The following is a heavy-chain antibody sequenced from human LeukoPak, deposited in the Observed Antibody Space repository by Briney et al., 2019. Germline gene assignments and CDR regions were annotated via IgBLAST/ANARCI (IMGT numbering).Heavy chain of an antibody. CDR3: ARQDWDSYGSYHLDY. CDR1: GGSISSFY. CDR2: INYSGST. Sequence: SETLSLTCTVSGGSISSFYWNWIRQPPGKGLEWIGYINYSGSTNYNPSFKSRVTISLDTSKNQFSLKLSSVTAADTAVYYCARQDWDSYGSYHLDYWGQGTLVTVSS. J-gene: IGHJ4*02. D-gene: IGHD5-18*01. V-gene: IGHV4-59*08.